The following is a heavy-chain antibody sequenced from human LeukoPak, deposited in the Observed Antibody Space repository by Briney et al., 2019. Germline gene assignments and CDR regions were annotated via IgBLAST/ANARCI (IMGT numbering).Heavy chain of an antibody. J-gene: IGHJ4*02. CDR1: GFTFDDYA. Sequence: GRSLRLSCAASGFTFDDYAMHWVRQAPGKGLEWVSGISWNSGSIGYADSVKGRFTISRDNAKNTLYLQMNSLRAEDTAVYYCAKVHTVTDAGVWGQGTLVTVSS. CDR3: AKVHTVTDAGV. D-gene: IGHD4-17*01. V-gene: IGHV3-9*01. CDR2: ISWNSGSI.